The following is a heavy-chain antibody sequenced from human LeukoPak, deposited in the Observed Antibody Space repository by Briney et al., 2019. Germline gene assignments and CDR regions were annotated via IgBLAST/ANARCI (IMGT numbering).Heavy chain of an antibody. Sequence: ASVKVSCKASGYTFTDYYMHWVRQAPGQGLEWMGWINPRSGGTNYARKFQGRVTMTRDTSINTAYMELSRLRSDDTAVYYCARSTDYFDYWGQGTLVTVSS. CDR2: INPRSGGT. CDR1: GYTFTDYY. V-gene: IGHV1-2*02. J-gene: IGHJ4*02. D-gene: IGHD4-17*01. CDR3: ARSTDYFDY.